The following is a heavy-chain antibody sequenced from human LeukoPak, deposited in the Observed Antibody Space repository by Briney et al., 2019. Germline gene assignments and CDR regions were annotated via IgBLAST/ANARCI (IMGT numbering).Heavy chain of an antibody. J-gene: IGHJ3*02. Sequence: PGGSLRLSCAASGFTLSSNYMSWVRQAPGKGLEWVSVIYSGGSTYYADSVKGRFTISRDNSKNTLYLQMNSLRAEDTAVYYCARLGIVGAHDAFDIWGQGTMVTVSS. CDR2: IYSGGST. D-gene: IGHD1-26*01. CDR1: GFTLSSNY. CDR3: ARLGIVGAHDAFDI. V-gene: IGHV3-53*01.